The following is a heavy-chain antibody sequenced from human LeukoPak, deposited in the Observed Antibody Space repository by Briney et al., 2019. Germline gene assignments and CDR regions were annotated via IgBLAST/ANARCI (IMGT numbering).Heavy chain of an antibody. CDR2: IFHDGTT. V-gene: IGHV4-38-2*01. CDR1: GYSISSGYY. J-gene: IGHJ4*02. CDR3: ARTIDDFRSGYYLALGY. Sequence: SETLSPTCSVSGYSISSGYYWGWIRQPPGKGLEWIGTIFHDGTTYYNPSLKSRVTISVEKSKNQFSLRLNFVTAADTAVYYCARTIDDFRSGYYLALGYWGQGTLVTVSS. D-gene: IGHD3-3*01.